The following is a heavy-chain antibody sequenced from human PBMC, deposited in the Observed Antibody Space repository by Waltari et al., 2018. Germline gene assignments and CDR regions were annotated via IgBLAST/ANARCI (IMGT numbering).Heavy chain of an antibody. Sequence: QVQLQQWGAGLLKPSETLSLTCGVYGGFFSGYYWTWIRQPPGKGLEWIGEISHSGSNHYDPALKSRVTISGDTSKNQFSLILSSVTAADTAFYYCARGDIAARLQDCGQGTLVTVSS. CDR3: ARGDIAARLQD. D-gene: IGHD6-6*01. J-gene: IGHJ4*02. V-gene: IGHV4-34*01. CDR2: ISHSGSN. CDR1: GGFFSGYY.